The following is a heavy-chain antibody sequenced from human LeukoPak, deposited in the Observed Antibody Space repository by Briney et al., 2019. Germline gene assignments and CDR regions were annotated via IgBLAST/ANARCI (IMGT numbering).Heavy chain of an antibody. D-gene: IGHD3-3*01. V-gene: IGHV3-13*05. CDR2: IGTVGDP. CDR1: GFTFSRYD. CDR3: ARGFLGDAFDI. Sequence: GGSLRLSCAASGFTFSRYDMHWVRQATGKGLEWVSAIGTVGDPYYPGSVKGRFTICRENAKNSLYLQMNSLRAGDTAVYYCARGFLGDAFDIWGQGTMVTVSS. J-gene: IGHJ3*02.